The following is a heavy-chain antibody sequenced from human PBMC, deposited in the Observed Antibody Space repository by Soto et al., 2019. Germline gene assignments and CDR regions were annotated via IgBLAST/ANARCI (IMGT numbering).Heavy chain of an antibody. CDR3: ARDVIGHDNYETIGYHFDH. D-gene: IGHD3-22*01. V-gene: IGHV4-34*01. J-gene: IGHJ4*02. CDR2: INHSGST. Sequence: SETLSLTCAVYGGSFSGYYWSWIRQPPGKGLEWIGEINHSGSTNYNPSLKSRVTISVDTSKNQFSLKLSSVTAADTAVYYCARDVIGHDNYETIGYHFDHWGQGTLVTVSS. CDR1: GGSFSGYY.